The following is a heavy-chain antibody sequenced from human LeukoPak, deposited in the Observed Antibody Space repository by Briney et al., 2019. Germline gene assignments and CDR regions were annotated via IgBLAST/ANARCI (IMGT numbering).Heavy chain of an antibody. V-gene: IGHV3-48*01. J-gene: IGHJ4*02. CDR1: GFTFSDYS. D-gene: IGHD3-22*01. CDR2: ITTSSDTK. Sequence: GESLRLPCAASGFTFSDYSMNWVRQAPGKGLEWVSYITTSSDTKYYADSVKGRFTISRDNAKNSLYLQMNSLRAEDTAVYYCARPHPNNYDSSGYYSWNDYWGQGTLVTVSS. CDR3: ARPHPNNYDSSGYYSWNDY.